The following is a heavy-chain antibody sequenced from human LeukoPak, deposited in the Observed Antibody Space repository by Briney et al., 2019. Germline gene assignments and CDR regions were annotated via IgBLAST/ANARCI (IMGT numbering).Heavy chain of an antibody. CDR3: ARDWGWTTFDM. CDR1: GFTFSSSW. V-gene: IGHV3-74*01. D-gene: IGHD3-16*01. Sequence: GGSLRLSCAVSGFTFSSSWMHWVRQAQGKGLVWVSRIRSDGSSSAYADSVKGRFTISRDNTKNTLYLQMNSLRAEDTAVYYCARDWGWTTFDMWGQGTMVTVSS. CDR2: IRSDGSSS. J-gene: IGHJ3*02.